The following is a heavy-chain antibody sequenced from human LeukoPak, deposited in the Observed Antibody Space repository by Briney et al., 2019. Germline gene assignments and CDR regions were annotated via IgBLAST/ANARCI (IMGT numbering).Heavy chain of an antibody. CDR2: IKQDGSEK. J-gene: IGHJ2*01. V-gene: IGHV3-7*01. D-gene: IGHD6-13*01. Sequence: PGGSLRLSCAASGFIFSSYWMSWVRQAPGKGLEWVANIKQDGSEKYYVDSVKGRFTISRDNAKNSLYLQMNSLRAEDTAVYYCARDPMQEAATGPYWYFDLWGRGTLVTVSS. CDR1: GFIFSSYW. CDR3: ARDPMQEAATGPYWYFDL.